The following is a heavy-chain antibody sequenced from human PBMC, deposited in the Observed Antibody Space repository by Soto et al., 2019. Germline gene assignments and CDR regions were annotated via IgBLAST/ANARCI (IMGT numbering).Heavy chain of an antibody. CDR1: GFTFDDYT. Sequence: GGSLRLSCAASGFTFDDYTMHWVRQAPGKGLEWVSLISWDGGSTYYADSVKGRFTISRDNSKNSLYLQMNSLRTEDTALYYCAKGQTTWIQPLGYYGMDVWGQGTTVTVSS. V-gene: IGHV3-43*01. D-gene: IGHD5-18*01. CDR3: AKGQTTWIQPLGYYGMDV. CDR2: ISWDGGST. J-gene: IGHJ6*02.